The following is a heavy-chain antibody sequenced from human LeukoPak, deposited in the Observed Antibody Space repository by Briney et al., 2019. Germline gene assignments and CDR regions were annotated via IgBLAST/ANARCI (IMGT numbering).Heavy chain of an antibody. CDR1: GFTLSSYS. V-gene: IGHV3-23*01. J-gene: IGHJ3*02. Sequence: PGGSLRLTCTVSGFTLSSYSLSWFRQAPGKGLEWVSAISGSGGSTYYADSVKGRFTISRDNSKNTLYLQMNSLSVEDTAVYYCAKVRGGSSAYDALDIWVQGTMVTVSS. CDR3: AKVRGGSSAYDALDI. CDR2: ISGSGGST. D-gene: IGHD6-6*01.